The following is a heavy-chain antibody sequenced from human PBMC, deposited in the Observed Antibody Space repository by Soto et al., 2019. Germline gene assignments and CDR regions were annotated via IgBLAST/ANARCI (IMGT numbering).Heavy chain of an antibody. CDR1: GFPFSSYA. CDR3: AKNYYFDS. CDR2: ISVSGGSTYSA. V-gene: IGHV3-23*01. J-gene: IGHJ4*02. Sequence: PGGSLRLSCAASGFPFSSYAMSWVRQPPGKGLEWVSSISVSGGSTYSAYYADSVRGRLTISRDDSRNTMYLQMSSLRAEDTAIYYCAKNYYFDSWGQGTLVTVSS.